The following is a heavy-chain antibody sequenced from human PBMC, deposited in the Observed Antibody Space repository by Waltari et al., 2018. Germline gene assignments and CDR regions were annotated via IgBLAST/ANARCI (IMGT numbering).Heavy chain of an antibody. CDR1: GYTFTSYD. V-gene: IGHV1-8*01. Sequence: QVQLVQSGAEVKKPGASVKVSCKASGYTFTSYDINWVRQATGQGLEWMGWMNPNSGNTGYAQKFQGRVTITTDESTSTAYMELSSLRSEDTAVYYCASSHRLRFRVLDYWGQGTLVTVSS. CDR3: ASSHRLRFRVLDY. J-gene: IGHJ4*02. CDR2: MNPNSGNT. D-gene: IGHD3-3*01.